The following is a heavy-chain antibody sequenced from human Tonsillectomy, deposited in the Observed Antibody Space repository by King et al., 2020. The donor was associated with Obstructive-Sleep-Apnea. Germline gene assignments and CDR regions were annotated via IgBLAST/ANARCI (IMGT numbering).Heavy chain of an antibody. J-gene: IGHJ5*02. Sequence: VQLVESGGGLVQPGRSLRLSCTASGFTFGDYAMSWFRQAPGKGLEWVGFIRSKAYGGTTEYAASVKGRFTISRDDSKSIAYLQMNSLKTEDTAVYYFPSDAMVRGVIFGFDPWGQGTLVTVSS. CDR2: IRSKAYGGTT. D-gene: IGHD3-10*01. CDR3: PSDAMVRGVIFGFDP. CDR1: GFTFGDYA. V-gene: IGHV3-49*03.